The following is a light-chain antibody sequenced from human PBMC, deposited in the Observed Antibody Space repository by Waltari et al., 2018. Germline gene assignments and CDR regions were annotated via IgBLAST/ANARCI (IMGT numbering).Light chain of an antibody. CDR2: WAS. J-gene: IGKJ1*01. V-gene: IGKV4-1*01. CDR1: QSVLYSSNNKNY. CDR3: QQYCTTPPT. Sequence: DIVMTQSPDSLAVSLGERATIHCKSSQSVLYSSNNKNYLSWFQQKPGQPPKLLVYWASTRESGVPDRFSGSGSGTDFTLTISSVQAEDVAVYYCQQYCTTPPTFGQGTKVEIK.